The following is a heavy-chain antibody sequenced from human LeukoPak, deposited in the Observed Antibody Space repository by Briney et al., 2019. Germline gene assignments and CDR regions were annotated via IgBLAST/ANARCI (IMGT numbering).Heavy chain of an antibody. V-gene: IGHV3-23*01. Sequence: GGSLRLSCAASGFIFRSYAMHWVRQAPGKGLEWVSAISGSGGSTYYADSVKGRFTISRDNSKNTLYLQMNSLRAEDTAVYYCAKDHVPAATNWFDPWGQGTLVTVSS. CDR2: ISGSGGST. J-gene: IGHJ5*02. D-gene: IGHD2-2*01. CDR1: GFIFRSYA. CDR3: AKDHVPAATNWFDP.